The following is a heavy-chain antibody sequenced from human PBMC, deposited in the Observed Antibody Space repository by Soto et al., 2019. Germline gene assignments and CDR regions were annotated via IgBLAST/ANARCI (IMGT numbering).Heavy chain of an antibody. CDR1: GGTFSSYA. J-gene: IGHJ6*02. CDR2: IIPIFGTA. V-gene: IGHV1-69*13. CDR3: ARGAPYYYGSGSYSYYYGMDV. Sequence: SVKVSCKASGGTFSSYAISWVRQAPVQGLEWMGGIIPIFGTANYAQKFQGRVTITADESTSTAYMELSSLRSEDTAVYYCARGAPYYYGSGSYSYYYGMDVWGQGTTVTVSS. D-gene: IGHD3-10*01.